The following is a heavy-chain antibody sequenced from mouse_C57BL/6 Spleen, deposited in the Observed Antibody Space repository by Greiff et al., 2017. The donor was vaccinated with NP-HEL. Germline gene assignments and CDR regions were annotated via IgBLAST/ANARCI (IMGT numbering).Heavy chain of an antibody. CDR1: GYSFTGYY. CDR3: ARTLGYGRPCDG. CDR2: INPSTGGT. D-gene: IGHD1-1*01. V-gene: IGHV1-42*01. J-gene: IGHJ2*01. Sequence: VQLQQSGPELVKPGASVKISCKASGYSFTGYYMNWVKQSPEQSLEWIGEINPSTGGTTYNQKFKAKATLTVDKSSSTAYMQLKSLTSEDSAVYYCARTLGYGRPCDGWGKGTTLTVSS.